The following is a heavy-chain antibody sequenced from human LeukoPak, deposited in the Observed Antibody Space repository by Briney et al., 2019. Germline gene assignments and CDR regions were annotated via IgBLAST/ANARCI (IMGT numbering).Heavy chain of an antibody. CDR3: ATALTLMTTVSLRYYGMDV. CDR2: INPNSGGT. D-gene: IGHD4-17*01. J-gene: IGHJ6*02. Sequence: ASVKVSCKASGYTFTGYYMHWVRQAPGQGLEWMGRINPNSGGTNYAQKFQGRVTMTEDTSTDTAYMELSSLRSEDTAVYYCATALTLMTTVSLRYYGMDVWGQGTTVTVSS. V-gene: IGHV1-2*06. CDR1: GYTFTGYY.